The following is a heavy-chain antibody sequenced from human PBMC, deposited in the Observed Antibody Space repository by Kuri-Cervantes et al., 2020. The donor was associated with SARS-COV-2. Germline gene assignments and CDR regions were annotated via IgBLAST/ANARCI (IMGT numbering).Heavy chain of an antibody. CDR3: ARGESAPEGYFDL. CDR1: GGTFSSYA. V-gene: IGHV1-69*04. J-gene: IGHJ2*01. Sequence: SVKVSCKASGGTFSSYAISWVRQAPGQGLEWMGRIIPILGIANYAQKFQGRVTITADKSTSTAYMELGSLRSEDMAVYYCARGESAPEGYFDLWGRGTLVTVSS. D-gene: IGHD1-14*01. CDR2: IIPILGIA.